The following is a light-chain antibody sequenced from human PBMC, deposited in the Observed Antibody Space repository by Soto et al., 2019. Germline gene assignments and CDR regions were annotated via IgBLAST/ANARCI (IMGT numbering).Light chain of an antibody. Sequence: QSVLTQPASVSGSPGQWITISCTGTSSDIGYYNYVSWYQQDPGKAPKLIIYEGSNRPSGVSNRFSGSKSGNTASLTISGLQAEDEADYYCTSYTRSSTLVVVGGGTQLTVL. J-gene: IGLJ3*02. CDR3: TSYTRSSTLVV. V-gene: IGLV2-14*01. CDR2: EGS. CDR1: SSDIGYYNY.